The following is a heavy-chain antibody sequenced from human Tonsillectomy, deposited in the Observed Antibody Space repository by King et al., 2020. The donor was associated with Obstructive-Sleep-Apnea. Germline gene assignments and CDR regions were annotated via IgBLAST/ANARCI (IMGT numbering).Heavy chain of an antibody. J-gene: IGHJ4*02. CDR2: IRSKADSGTK. D-gene: IGHD1-26*01. V-gene: IGHV3-15*01. Sequence: VQLVESGGGLVKPGGSLRLSCAASGFSFTNTWMTWVRQAPGKGLEWVGRIRSKADSGTKDYVAPVNGRFNISREYSKNTLFLQMNSLKTEDTAVYYCATSSPFSGGIFDSWGQGTLVTVSS. CDR3: ATSSPFSGGIFDS. CDR1: GFSFTNTW.